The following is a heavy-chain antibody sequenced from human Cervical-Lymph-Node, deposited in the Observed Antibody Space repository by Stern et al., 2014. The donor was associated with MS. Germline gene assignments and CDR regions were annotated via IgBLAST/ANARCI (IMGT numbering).Heavy chain of an antibody. CDR2: INWNGGNL. D-gene: IGHD4-17*01. CDR3: ALVTTYTFDY. V-gene: IGHV3-9*01. CDR1: GFTFGDYD. Sequence: EVQLVASGGGLVQPGRSLRLSCAASGFTFGDYDMHWVRQAPGKGLEWVSGINWNGGNLDYADSVKGRFTISRDSAKNSLYLQMDNLRVEDTALYYCALVTTYTFDYWGQGTLVTVSS. J-gene: IGHJ4*02.